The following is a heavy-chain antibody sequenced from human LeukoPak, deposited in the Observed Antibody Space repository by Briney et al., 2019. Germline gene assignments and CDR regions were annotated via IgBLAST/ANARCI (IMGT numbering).Heavy chain of an antibody. Sequence: PSETLSLTCTVSGGSISGYYWSWIRQPPGKGLEWIGEINHSGSTNYNPSLKSRVTISVDTSKNQFSLKLSSVTAADTAVYYCARAGLRFSHWGQGTLVTVSS. V-gene: IGHV4-34*01. J-gene: IGHJ4*02. CDR2: INHSGST. D-gene: IGHD3-3*01. CDR1: GGSISGYY. CDR3: ARAGLRFSH.